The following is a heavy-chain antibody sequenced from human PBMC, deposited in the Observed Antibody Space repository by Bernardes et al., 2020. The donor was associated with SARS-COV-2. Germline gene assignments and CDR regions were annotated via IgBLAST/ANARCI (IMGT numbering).Heavy chain of an antibody. D-gene: IGHD3-3*01. Sequence: SETLSLTCTVSGGSVSSGSYYWSWIRQPPGKGREWIGYIDYSGSTNYNPSLKSRITISVDTTKNQFSLKLSAVTAAATAVYYGAGGRRITIFGVVAHFDYWGQGTLVTVSS. CDR2: IDYSGST. J-gene: IGHJ4*02. CDR1: GGSVSSGSYY. V-gene: IGHV4-61*01. CDR3: AGGRRITIFGVVAHFDY.